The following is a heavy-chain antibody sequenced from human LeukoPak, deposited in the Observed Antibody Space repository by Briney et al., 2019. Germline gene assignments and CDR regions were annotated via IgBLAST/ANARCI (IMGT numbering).Heavy chain of an antibody. D-gene: IGHD1-26*01. CDR2: ISAYNGNT. J-gene: IGHJ4*02. Sequence: ASVKVSCKASGYTFTSCGISWVRQAPGQGLEWMGWISAYNGNTNYAQKLQGRVTMTTDTSTSTAYMELRSLRSDDTAVYYCASSARVGATTYFDYWGQGTLVTVSS. CDR3: ASSARVGATTYFDY. V-gene: IGHV1-18*01. CDR1: GYTFTSCG.